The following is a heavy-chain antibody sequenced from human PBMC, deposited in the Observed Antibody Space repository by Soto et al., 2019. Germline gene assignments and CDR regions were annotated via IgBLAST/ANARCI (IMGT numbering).Heavy chain of an antibody. CDR2: ISAHNGNT. CDR1: GYAFTTYG. CDR3: ERGRYGDY. D-gene: IGHD1-1*01. V-gene: IGHV1-18*01. Sequence: QVHLVQSGAEVKKPGASVTVSCKGSGYAFTTYGITWVRQAPGQGLEWMGWISAHNGNTNYAQKLQGRVTVTRDTSTSTAYMELRSPRSDDTAVYYCERGRYGDYWGQGALVTVSS. J-gene: IGHJ4*02.